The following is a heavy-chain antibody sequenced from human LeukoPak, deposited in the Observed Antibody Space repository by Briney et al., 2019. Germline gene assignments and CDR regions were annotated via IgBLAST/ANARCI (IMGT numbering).Heavy chain of an antibody. D-gene: IGHD5-24*01. CDR2: IYGGGST. CDR1: GFTVSNSY. V-gene: IGHV3-66*01. Sequence: GGSLRLSCEASGFTVSNSYMTWVRQAPWRGLEWVSIIYGGGSTYYADSVKGRFITSRDRSENTLYLQMNSLRAEDTAVYYCASERWPQRTFDIWGQGTMVTVSS. CDR3: ASERWPQRTFDI. J-gene: IGHJ3*02.